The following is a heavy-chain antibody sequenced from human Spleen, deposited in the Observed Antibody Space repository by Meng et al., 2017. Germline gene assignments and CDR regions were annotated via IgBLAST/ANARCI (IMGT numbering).Heavy chain of an antibody. CDR1: GYTFTDYY. D-gene: IGHD5-18*01. Sequence: ASVKVSCKTSGYTFTDYYMHWVRQAPGQGLEWMGWINPKSGDTHYAQKFQGRVTMTTDTSISTAYMQLDSLRSDDTAVYYCAFRVDTAMVNWGQGTLVTVSS. CDR3: AFRVDTAMVN. J-gene: IGHJ4*02. V-gene: IGHV1-2*02. CDR2: INPKSGDT.